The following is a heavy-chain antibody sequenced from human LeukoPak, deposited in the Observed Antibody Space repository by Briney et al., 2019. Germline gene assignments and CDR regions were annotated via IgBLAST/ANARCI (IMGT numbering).Heavy chain of an antibody. Sequence: PGGSLRLSCAASGFTFSNAWMNWLRQAPGKGLEWVGRIKSKVDGGTTDYAAFVKGRFTISRDDAKNKAYLQMNSLKIEDTAVYYCNTGGYYFDYWGQGTLVTVSS. CDR3: NTGGYYFDY. J-gene: IGHJ4*02. D-gene: IGHD3-16*01. V-gene: IGHV3-15*01. CDR1: GFTFSNAW. CDR2: IKSKVDGGTT.